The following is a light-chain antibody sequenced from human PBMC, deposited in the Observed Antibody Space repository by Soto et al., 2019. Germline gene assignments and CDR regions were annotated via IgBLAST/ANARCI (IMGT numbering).Light chain of an antibody. Sequence: QSALTQPASVSGSPGQSITISCTGTSSDVGGYNYVSWYQQHPGEAPKLMIYDVTNRPSGVSKRFSGYKSGNTASLTISGLQAEDEADYYCSSSTSSTTRVVFGGGTKVTVL. V-gene: IGLV2-14*03. J-gene: IGLJ2*01. CDR3: SSSTSSTTRVV. CDR2: DVT. CDR1: SSDVGGYNY.